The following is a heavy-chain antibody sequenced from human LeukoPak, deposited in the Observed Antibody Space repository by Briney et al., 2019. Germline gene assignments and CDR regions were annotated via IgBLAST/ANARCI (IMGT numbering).Heavy chain of an antibody. J-gene: IGHJ5*02. Sequence: SETLSLTCTVSGGSISSYYWSWIRQPAGKGLEWIGSIYYSGSTYYNPSLKSRVTISVDTSKNQFSLKLSSVTAADTAVYYCAREVANAFDPWGQGTLVTVSS. CDR1: GGSISSYY. CDR2: IYYSGST. D-gene: IGHD5-12*01. CDR3: AREVANAFDP. V-gene: IGHV4-59*05.